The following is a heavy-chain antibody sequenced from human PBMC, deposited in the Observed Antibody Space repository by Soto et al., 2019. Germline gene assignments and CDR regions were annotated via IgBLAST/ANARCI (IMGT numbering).Heavy chain of an antibody. D-gene: IGHD6-6*01. J-gene: IGHJ6*02. V-gene: IGHV1-69*13. Sequence: AASVKVSCKASGGTFSSYAISWVRQAPGQGLEWMGGIIPIFGTANYAQKFQGRVTITADESTSTAYMELSSLRSEDTAVYYCAIAARPRGNYYYYYGMDVWGQGTTVTVSS. CDR3: AIAARPRGNYYYYYGMDV. CDR1: GGTFSSYA. CDR2: IIPIFGTA.